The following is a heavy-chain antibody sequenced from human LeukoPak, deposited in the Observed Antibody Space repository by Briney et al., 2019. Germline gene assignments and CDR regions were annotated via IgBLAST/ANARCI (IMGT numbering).Heavy chain of an antibody. Sequence: GGSLNLSCEASGFTFSSFPRTWFRRAPGKGLDAFSAISGSGGSTYYADSVKGRFTISRDNSKNTLYLQMNSLRAEDTAVYYCAKFKGQWLVLGIVDYWGQGTLVTVSS. D-gene: IGHD6-19*01. V-gene: IGHV3-23*01. CDR2: ISGSGGST. J-gene: IGHJ4*02. CDR3: AKFKGQWLVLGIVDY. CDR1: GFTFSSFP.